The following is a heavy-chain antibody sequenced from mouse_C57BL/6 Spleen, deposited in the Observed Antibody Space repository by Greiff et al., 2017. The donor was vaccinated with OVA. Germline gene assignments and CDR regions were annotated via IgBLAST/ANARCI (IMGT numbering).Heavy chain of an antibody. CDR1: SFTFTSYW. CDR3: ARCLYDGYYDYAMDY. D-gene: IGHD2-3*01. J-gene: IGHJ4*01. CDR2: IYPGSGST. V-gene: IGHV1-55*01. Sequence: QFQMQQPEAKIVKPEASVKMYRQNTSFTFTSYWITWVKQRPGQGLEWIGGIYPGSGSTNYNEKFKSKATLTVDTSSSTAYMQLSSLTSDDSAVYYCARCLYDGYYDYAMDYWGQGTSVTVSS.